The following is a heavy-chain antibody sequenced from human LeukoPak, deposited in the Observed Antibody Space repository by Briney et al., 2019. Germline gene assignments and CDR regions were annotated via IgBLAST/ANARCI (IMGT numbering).Heavy chain of an antibody. V-gene: IGHV4-59*01. CDR3: ASVDSSLNWFDP. J-gene: IGHJ5*02. Sequence: SETLSLTCTVSGGSISNYYWSWIRQPPGKGLEWIGYIHYRGSTNYNPSLRSRVTISVDTSKNQFSLKLSSVTAADTAVYYCASVDSSLNWFDPWGQGTLVTVSS. CDR2: IHYRGST. CDR1: GGSISNYY. D-gene: IGHD3-22*01.